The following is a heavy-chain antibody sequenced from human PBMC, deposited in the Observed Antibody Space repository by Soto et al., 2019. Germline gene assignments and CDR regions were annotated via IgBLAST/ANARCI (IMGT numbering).Heavy chain of an antibody. V-gene: IGHV1-69*10. D-gene: IGHD3-10*01. CDR2: INPILSMS. CDR1: GYTFTSYD. CDR3: ATSYGSGYRAFDY. J-gene: IGHJ4*02. Sequence: VKVSCKASGYTFTSYDINWVRQAPGLGLEWVGRINPILSMSNYAQKFQGRVTMTADKSTNTAYMELRSLRSEDTAMYYCATSYGSGYRAFDYWGQGALVTVSS.